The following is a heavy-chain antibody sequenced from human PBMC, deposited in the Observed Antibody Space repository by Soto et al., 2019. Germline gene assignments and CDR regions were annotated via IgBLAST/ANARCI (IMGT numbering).Heavy chain of an antibody. J-gene: IGHJ4*02. CDR1: GFSLSSSDVG. Sequence: QITLKESGPTLVKPTQTLTLTCTFSGFSLSSSDVGVGWIRQPPGKALEWLALIYWDDDKRYSPSLKSRLTITKDTSRNQVVLTMTNLDPVDTATYYCVRASGGGNSAYFDYWGQGTLVTVSS. D-gene: IGHD2-21*02. CDR2: IYWDDDK. V-gene: IGHV2-5*02. CDR3: VRASGGGNSAYFDY.